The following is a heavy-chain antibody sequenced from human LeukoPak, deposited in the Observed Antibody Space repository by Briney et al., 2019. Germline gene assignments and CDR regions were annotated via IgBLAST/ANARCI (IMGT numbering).Heavy chain of an antibody. D-gene: IGHD2-15*01. V-gene: IGHV3-20*04. CDR2: INWNGGST. CDR1: GFTVSSNY. J-gene: IGHJ6*03. CDR3: ARVYCSGGSCYSPNYYYYMDV. Sequence: PGGSLRLSCAASGFTVSSNYMSWVRQAPGKGLEWVSGINWNGGSTGYADSVKGRFTISRDNAKNSLYLQMNSLRAEDTALYYCARVYCSGGSCYSPNYYYYMDVWGKGTTVTVSS.